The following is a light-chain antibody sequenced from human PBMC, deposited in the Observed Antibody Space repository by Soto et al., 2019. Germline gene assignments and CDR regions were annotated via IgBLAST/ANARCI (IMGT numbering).Light chain of an antibody. Sequence: QSVLTQPPSASGTPGQRVTFSCSGSNSNIGSNPVNWYQQLPGTAPRLLIYRNNQRPSGVPDRFSGSKSGTSASLAISWLLSEDEADYFCSTWDDSLAGLVIFGGGTKLTVL. J-gene: IGLJ2*01. V-gene: IGLV1-44*01. CDR1: NSNIGSNP. CDR3: STWDDSLAGLVI. CDR2: RNN.